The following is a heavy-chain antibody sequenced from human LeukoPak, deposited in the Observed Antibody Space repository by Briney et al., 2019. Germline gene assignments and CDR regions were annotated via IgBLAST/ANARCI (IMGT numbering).Heavy chain of an antibody. CDR1: GFTFSSYW. CDR3: ARDTYCGGDCYSGPLFDY. CDR2: IKQDGSEK. J-gene: IGHJ4*02. D-gene: IGHD2-21*02. V-gene: IGHV3-7*01. Sequence: GGSLRLSCAASGFTFSSYWMSWVRQAPGKGLEWVANIKQDGSEKYYVDSVKGRFTISRDNAKNSLYLQMNSLRAEGTAVYYCARDTYCGGDCYSGPLFDYWGQGTLVTVSS.